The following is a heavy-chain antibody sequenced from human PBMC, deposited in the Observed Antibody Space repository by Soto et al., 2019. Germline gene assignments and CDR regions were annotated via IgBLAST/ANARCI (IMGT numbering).Heavy chain of an antibody. CDR1: GGSISTNNW. D-gene: IGHD2-2*01. J-gene: IGHJ4*02. CDR3: ARERGAGTYQGFDY. CDR2: VHHSGNT. Sequence: QLQLQESGPGLVKPSGTLSLTCAVSGGSISTNNWWHWIRQPPGEGLAWIGEVHHSGNTNYSPSLHSRVTMSLDESRNHFSLSVTSVTAADTAVYYCARERGAGTYQGFDYWGQGTLVTVSS. V-gene: IGHV4-4*02.